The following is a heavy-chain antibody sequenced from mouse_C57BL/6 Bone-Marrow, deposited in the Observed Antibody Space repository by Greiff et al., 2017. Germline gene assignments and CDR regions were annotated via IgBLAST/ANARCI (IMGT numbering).Heavy chain of an antibody. D-gene: IGHD1-1*01. J-gene: IGHJ2*01. CDR3: TSFNYYGSSSDY. CDR2: IDPETGGT. Sequence: QVQLKQSGAELVRPAASVTLSCKASGYTFTDYEMHWVKQTPVHGLEWIGAIDPETGGTAYNQKFKGKAILTADKSSSTAYMELRSLTSEDSAVYYCTSFNYYGSSSDYWGQGTTLTVSS. V-gene: IGHV1-15*01. CDR1: GYTFTDYE.